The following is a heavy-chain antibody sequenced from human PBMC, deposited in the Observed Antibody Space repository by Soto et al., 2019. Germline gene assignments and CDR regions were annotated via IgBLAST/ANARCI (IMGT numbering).Heavy chain of an antibody. V-gene: IGHV4-30-2*01. CDR3: ARVGHYSGSATRFGWCES. Sequence: SETLSLTCAVFGAYVSSGDYTWSWIRQPPGKGLEWIGFLYYSGSTHYNPSLKSRLSISVDTSKNQLSLKMSFVTAADTAVYNCARVGHYSGSATRFGWCESWEQGNRVTVSS. CDR2: LYYSGST. D-gene: IGHD3-10*01. J-gene: IGHJ5*01. CDR1: GAYVSSGDYT.